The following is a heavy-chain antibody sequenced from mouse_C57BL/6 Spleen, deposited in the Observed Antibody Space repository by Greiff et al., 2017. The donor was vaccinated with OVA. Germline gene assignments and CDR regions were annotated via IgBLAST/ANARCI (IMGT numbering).Heavy chain of an antibody. D-gene: IGHD2-5*01. Sequence: VQLQQPGAELVRPGSSVKLSCKASGYTFTSYWMHWVKQRPIQGLEWIGNIDPSDSGTHYNQKFKDKATLTVDKSSSTAYMQLSSLTSEDSAVYYCARGLYSNGFDVWGTGTTVTVSS. V-gene: IGHV1-52*01. CDR2: IDPSDSGT. CDR3: ARGLYSNGFDV. J-gene: IGHJ1*03. CDR1: GYTFTSYW.